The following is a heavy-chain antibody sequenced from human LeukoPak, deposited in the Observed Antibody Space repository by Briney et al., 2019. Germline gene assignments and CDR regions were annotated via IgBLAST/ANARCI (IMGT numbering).Heavy chain of an antibody. J-gene: IGHJ6*03. Sequence: SETLSLTCAVYGGSFSGYYWTLIRQPPGKGLEWIGSIYYSGSTYYNPSPKSRVTISVDTSKNQFSLKLSSVTAADTAVYYCARHVRSPGALYYMDVWGKGTTVTVSS. V-gene: IGHV4-34*01. D-gene: IGHD3-10*02. CDR1: GGSFSGYY. CDR3: ARHVRSPGALYYMDV. CDR2: IYYSGST.